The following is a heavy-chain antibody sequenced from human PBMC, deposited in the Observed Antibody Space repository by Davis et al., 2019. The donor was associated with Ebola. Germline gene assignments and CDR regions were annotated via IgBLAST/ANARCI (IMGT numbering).Heavy chain of an antibody. D-gene: IGHD3-10*01. CDR1: GFTFSSYG. CDR3: ARGPQWFGPFDY. V-gene: IGHV3-30*03. Sequence: PGGSLRLSCAASGFTFSSYGMHWVRQAPGKGLEWVAVISYDGSNKYYADSVKGRFTISRDNSKNTLYLQMNSLRAEDTAVYYCARGPQWFGPFDYWGQGTLVTVSS. CDR2: ISYDGSNK. J-gene: IGHJ4*02.